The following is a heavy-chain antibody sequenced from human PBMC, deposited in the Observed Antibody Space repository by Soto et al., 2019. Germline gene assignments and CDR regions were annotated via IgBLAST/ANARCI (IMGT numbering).Heavy chain of an antibody. CDR1: GYSFTSYW. J-gene: IGHJ6*03. CDR2: IYPGDSDT. CDR3: ARQSSLGYCSGGSCSDNYYSYMDV. V-gene: IGHV5-51*01. Sequence: GESLNISCKGSGYSFTSYWIGWVRQMPGKGLEWMGIIYPGDSDTRYSPSFQGQVTISADKSISTAYLQWRSLKASDTAMYYCARQSSLGYCSGGSCSDNYYSYMDVWGKGTTVTVSS. D-gene: IGHD2-15*01.